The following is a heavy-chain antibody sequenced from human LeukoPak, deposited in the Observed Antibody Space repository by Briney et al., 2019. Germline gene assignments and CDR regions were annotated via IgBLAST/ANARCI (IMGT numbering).Heavy chain of an antibody. J-gene: IGHJ4*02. Sequence: SETLSLTCTVAGGSISSSSYYWGWILQPPGKGLEWSGVIYYSGSTYYNPSLKSRVTISVYTSKNQFSLKLSSVTAADTAVYYCARLAVAARCFDYWGQGTLVTVSS. V-gene: IGHV4-39*01. CDR3: ARLAVAARCFDY. CDR2: IYYSGST. D-gene: IGHD4-23*01. CDR1: GGSISSSSYY.